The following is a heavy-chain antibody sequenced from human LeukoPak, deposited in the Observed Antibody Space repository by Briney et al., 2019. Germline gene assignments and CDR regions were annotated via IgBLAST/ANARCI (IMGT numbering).Heavy chain of an antibody. CDR3: ARMPSLISFDY. Sequence: SSETLSLTCTVSGGSVSSSSYYWGWIRQPPGKGLEWIGTIYYDGSTYYNPSLKSRVTISVDTSKNQFSLKLRSVTAADTAVYYCARMPSLISFDYWGQGTLVTVSS. CDR2: IYYDGST. CDR1: GGSVSSSSYY. V-gene: IGHV4-39*07. J-gene: IGHJ4*02. D-gene: IGHD2-2*01.